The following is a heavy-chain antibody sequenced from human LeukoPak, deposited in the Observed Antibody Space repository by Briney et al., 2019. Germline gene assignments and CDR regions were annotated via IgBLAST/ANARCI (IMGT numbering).Heavy chain of an antibody. D-gene: IGHD3-16*02. CDR1: GDSISDHY. CDR2: VYSGGST. V-gene: IGHV4-59*11. Sequence: PSETLSLTCTVSGDSISDHYWSWIRQLPGKGLEWIGYVYSGGSTNFNPSLTSRVTMSIDTSRNQFSLRLTSVTAADTAVYYCARERITFGGVIRPGDVWGKGTTVTVSS. J-gene: IGHJ6*04. CDR3: ARERITFGGVIRPGDV.